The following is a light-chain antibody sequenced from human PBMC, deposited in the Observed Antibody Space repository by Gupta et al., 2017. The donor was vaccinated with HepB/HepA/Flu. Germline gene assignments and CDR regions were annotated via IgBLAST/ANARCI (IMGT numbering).Light chain of an antibody. V-gene: IGLV3-9*01. CDR1: NIGSKN. CDR2: RDS. J-gene: IGLJ2*01. CDR3: QVWDITTAHVV. Sequence: SYELTQPLSVSVALGQTARITCGGNNIGSKNVHWYQQKPGQAPVLVIYRDSNRPSEFPERFSGSNSGNTATLTISRAQAGDEADYYCQVWDITTAHVVFGGGTNLTVL.